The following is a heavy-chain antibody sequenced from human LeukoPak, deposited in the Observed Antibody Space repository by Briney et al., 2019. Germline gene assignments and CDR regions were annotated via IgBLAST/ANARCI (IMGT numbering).Heavy chain of an antibody. CDR1: GFTFSSYA. D-gene: IGHD3-3*01. J-gene: IGHJ4*02. CDR3: ARAAWIFGVVSPLDY. V-gene: IGHV3-30-3*01. CDR2: ISYDGSNK. Sequence: AGGSLRLSCAASGFTFSSYAMHWVRQAPGKGLEWVAVISYDGSNKYCADSVKGRFTISRDNSKNTLYLQMNSLRAEDTAVYYCARAAWIFGVVSPLDYWGQGTLVTVSS.